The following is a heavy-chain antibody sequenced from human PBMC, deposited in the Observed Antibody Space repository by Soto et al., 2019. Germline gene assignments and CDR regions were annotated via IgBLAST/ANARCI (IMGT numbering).Heavy chain of an antibody. D-gene: IGHD1-1*01. CDR1: GFTFSSYG. V-gene: IGHV3-23*01. CDR2: IPVIGERR. J-gene: IGHJ4*02. Sequence: GGSLRLSCAASGFTFSSYGMSWVRQAPGKGLEWVAGIPVIGERRYYADSVKGRFTISRDNAKNTLYLQMNSLRVEDAAVYFCAREGDRYGTVCFDSWGQGTLVTVSS. CDR3: AREGDRYGTVCFDS.